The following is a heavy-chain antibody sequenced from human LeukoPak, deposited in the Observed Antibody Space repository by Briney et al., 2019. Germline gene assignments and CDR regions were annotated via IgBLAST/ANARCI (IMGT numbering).Heavy chain of an antibody. V-gene: IGHV4-61*01. D-gene: IGHD2-15*01. CDR3: ASLAATPRSCWFDP. Sequence: PSETLSLTCTVSGGSVSSGSYYWSWIRQPPGKGLEWIGYIYYSGSTNYNPSLKSRVTISVDTSKNQSSLKLSSVTAADTAVYFCASLAATPRSCWFDPWGQGTLVTVSS. J-gene: IGHJ5*02. CDR2: IYYSGST. CDR1: GGSVSSGSYY.